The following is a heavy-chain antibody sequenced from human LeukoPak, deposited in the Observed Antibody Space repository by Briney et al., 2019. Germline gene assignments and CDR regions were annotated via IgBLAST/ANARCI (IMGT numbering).Heavy chain of an antibody. D-gene: IGHD2-15*01. V-gene: IGHV4-59*06. CDR2: IYYSGST. Sequence: NPGGSLRLSCAASGFTFSNYNMNWVRQAPGKGLEWIGSIYYSGSTYYNPSLKSRLTISLDTSRNQFSLKLSSVTAADTALYYCAREYCSGGGCYPAGNWFDPWGQGTLVTVSS. CDR1: GFTFSNYN. CDR3: AREYCSGGGCYPAGNWFDP. J-gene: IGHJ5*02.